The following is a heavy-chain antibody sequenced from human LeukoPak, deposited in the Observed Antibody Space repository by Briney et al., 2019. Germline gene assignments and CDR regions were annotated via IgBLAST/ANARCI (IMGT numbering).Heavy chain of an antibody. J-gene: IGHJ4*02. CDR1: GYTFTSYG. V-gene: IGHV1-69*05. CDR2: IVPPFGRT. Sequence: VASVKVSCKASGYTFTSYGISWVRQAPGQGLEWMGGIVPPFGRTNYAQKFRGRVTMTTDESSSTVYMELTSLISGDTAVYYCARDFSHAGLDFWGQGTLVSVSS. CDR3: ARDFSHAGLDF. D-gene: IGHD1-1*01.